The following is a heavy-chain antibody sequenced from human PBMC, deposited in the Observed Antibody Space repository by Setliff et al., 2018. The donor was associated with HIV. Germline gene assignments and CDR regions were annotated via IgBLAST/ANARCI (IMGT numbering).Heavy chain of an antibody. Sequence: GGSLRLSCAASGFTFSSYSMNWVRQAPGKGLEWLGRIKSKIDGETTDYAAPVKGRFTISRDDSKNTVYLHINSLKTEDTAVYYCIWSGSSGLYYFDHWGQGTLVTVSS. V-gene: IGHV3-15*01. CDR2: IKSKIDGETT. CDR3: IWSGSSGLYYFDH. J-gene: IGHJ4*02. D-gene: IGHD3-22*01. CDR1: GFTFSSYS.